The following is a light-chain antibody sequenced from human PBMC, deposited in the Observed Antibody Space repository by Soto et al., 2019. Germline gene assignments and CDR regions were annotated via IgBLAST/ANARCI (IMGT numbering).Light chain of an antibody. CDR3: QSYDADFVI. CDR1: SGTLASNY. V-gene: IGLV6-57*04. CDR2: AHS. Sequence: NFMLTQPHSVSASPGKTVTISCTRSSGTLASNYVQWYQQRPGSAPTTVIYAHSQRPSGVPDRFSGSIDSSSNSASLTISGLRTEDEAVYYCQSYDADFVIFGGGTKLTVL. J-gene: IGLJ2*01.